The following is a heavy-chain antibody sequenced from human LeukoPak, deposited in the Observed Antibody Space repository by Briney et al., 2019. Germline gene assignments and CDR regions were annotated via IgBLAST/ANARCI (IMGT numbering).Heavy chain of an antibody. Sequence: GGSLRLSCAASGFTFSSYGMSWVRQAPGKGLEWVSAISGSGGSTYYADSVKGRFTISRDNSKNTLYLQMNSLRAEDTAVYYCARRSSGYYAWVFDYWGQGTPVTVSS. D-gene: IGHD3-22*01. J-gene: IGHJ4*02. CDR1: GFTFSSYG. CDR3: ARRSSGYYAWVFDY. CDR2: ISGSGGST. V-gene: IGHV3-23*01.